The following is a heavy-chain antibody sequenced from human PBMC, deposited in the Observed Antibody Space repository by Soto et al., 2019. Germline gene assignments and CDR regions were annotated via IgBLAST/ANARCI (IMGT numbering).Heavy chain of an antibody. D-gene: IGHD2-8*01. CDR3: ARGDSTDCSNGVCSFFYNHDMDV. V-gene: IGHV1-69*05. Sequence: ASVKVSCKASGGTFSSYAISWVRQAPGQGLEWMGGIIPIFGTANYAQKFQGWVTMTTDTSISTASMELTRLTSDDTAIYYCARGDSTDCSNGVCSFFYNHDMDVWGQGTTVTVSS. J-gene: IGHJ6*02. CDR2: IIPIFGTA. CDR1: GGTFSSYA.